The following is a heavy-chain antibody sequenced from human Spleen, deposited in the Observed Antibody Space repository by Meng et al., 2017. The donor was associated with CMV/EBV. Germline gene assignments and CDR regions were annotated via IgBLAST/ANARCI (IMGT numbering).Heavy chain of an antibody. Sequence: FTVSSNYMSWVRQAPGKGLEWVSVIYSGGSTYYADSVKGRFTISRDNSKNTLYLQMNSLRAEDTAVYYCARGYDFWSADYTAHALDLWGQGTVVTVSS. D-gene: IGHD3-3*01. J-gene: IGHJ3*01. CDR3: ARGYDFWSADYTAHALDL. V-gene: IGHV3-53*01. CDR1: FTVSSNY. CDR2: IYSGGST.